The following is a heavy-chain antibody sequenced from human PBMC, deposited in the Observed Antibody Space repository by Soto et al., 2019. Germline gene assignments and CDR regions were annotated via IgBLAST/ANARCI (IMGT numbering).Heavy chain of an antibody. Sequence: QVQLQESGPGLVKPSETLALTCTVSGGSVSSGSYYWSWIRQPPGKGLEWIGYIYYSGSTNYNPSLKSRLNKSVYTTKNQFYMKLSSVTAADTALYYCPRDPSLWSHTSGMDIWAQGTTVTVS. V-gene: IGHV4-61*01. J-gene: IGHJ6*02. CDR3: PRDPSLWSHTSGMDI. CDR2: IYYSGST. D-gene: IGHD2-21*01. CDR1: GGSVSSGSYY.